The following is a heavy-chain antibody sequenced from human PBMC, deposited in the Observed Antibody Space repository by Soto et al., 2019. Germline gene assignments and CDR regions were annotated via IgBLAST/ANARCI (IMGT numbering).Heavy chain of an antibody. J-gene: IGHJ3*02. CDR1: GASISSSW. CDR2: VFYTGST. V-gene: IGHV4-59*01. CDR3: ARTHSSHGGTLDI. Sequence: PSETLSLTCTVSGASISSSWRTWIRQSPGKTLEWIGYVFYTGSTNYNSSLKSRVAMSVDTSKNQFSLILTSVTAADTAVYYCARTHSSHGGTLDIWGQGTMVTVSS. D-gene: IGHD3-16*01.